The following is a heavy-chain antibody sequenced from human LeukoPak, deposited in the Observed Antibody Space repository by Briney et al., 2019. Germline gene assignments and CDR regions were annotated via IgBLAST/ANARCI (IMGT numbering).Heavy chain of an antibody. D-gene: IGHD5-12*01. CDR2: INPNTGDT. Sequence: ASVKVSCKASGYTFTSYYMHWVRQAPGQGLEWMGWINPNTGDTKYAEKFQGRVTMTRVTTISTAYMELSRLTSDDAAVYYCASYPRYISSPPFDYWGQGTLVTVSS. CDR3: ASYPRYISSPPFDY. CDR1: GYTFTSYY. V-gene: IGHV1-2*02. J-gene: IGHJ4*02.